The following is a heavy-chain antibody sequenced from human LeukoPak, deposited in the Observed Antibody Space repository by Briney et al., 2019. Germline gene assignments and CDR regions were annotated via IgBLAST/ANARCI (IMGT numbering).Heavy chain of an antibody. CDR1: GFTFSTLW. CDR3: ARGATYYDFWSGLKVSDY. CDR2: INHDGSEK. D-gene: IGHD3-3*01. Sequence: GGSLRLSCAASGFTFSTLWMSWVRQTPGKGLEWVANINHDGSEKYYVDSVKGRFTISRDNAKNSLYLQMNSLRAEDTAVYYCARGATYYDFWSGLKVSDYWGQGTLVTVSS. V-gene: IGHV3-7*01. J-gene: IGHJ4*02.